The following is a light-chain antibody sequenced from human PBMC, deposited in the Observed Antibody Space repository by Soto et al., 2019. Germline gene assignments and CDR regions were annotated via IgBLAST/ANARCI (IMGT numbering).Light chain of an antibody. CDR2: ENN. J-gene: IGLJ3*02. CDR3: GTWDSSLSALWV. Sequence: QSVLTQPPSVSAAPGQKVTISCSGSSSNIGNNYVSWYQQLPGTAPKLLIHENNKRPSGIPDRFSGSKSGTSATLGITGLQTGDEADYYCGTWDSSLSALWVFGGGTKLTVL. V-gene: IGLV1-51*02. CDR1: SSNIGNNY.